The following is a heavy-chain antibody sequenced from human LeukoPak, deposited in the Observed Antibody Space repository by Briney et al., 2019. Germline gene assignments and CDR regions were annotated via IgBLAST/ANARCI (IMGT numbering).Heavy chain of an antibody. V-gene: IGHV3-66*01. D-gene: IGHD2-15*01. CDR3: AREYCSGGSCHYFDY. CDR2: IYSGGSS. CDR1: EFSVGSNY. Sequence: GGSLRLSCAASEFSVGSNYMTWVRQAPGKGLEWVSLIYSGGSSYYSDSVKGRFTISRDNSKNTMYLQMNSLRAEDTAVYYCAREYCSGGSCHYFDYWGQGTLVTVSS. J-gene: IGHJ4*02.